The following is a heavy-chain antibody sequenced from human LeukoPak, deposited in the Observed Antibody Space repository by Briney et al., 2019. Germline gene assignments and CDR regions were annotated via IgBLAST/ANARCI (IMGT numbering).Heavy chain of an antibody. D-gene: IGHD3-9*01. Sequence: ASVKVSCKASGYTFTSYGISWVRQAPGQGLEWMGWISAYNGNTNYAQKLPGRVTMTTDTSTSTAYMELRSLRSDDTAVYYCARVAYYDILTGPRAFDIWGQGTMVTVSS. CDR2: ISAYNGNT. CDR3: ARVAYYDILTGPRAFDI. CDR1: GYTFTSYG. J-gene: IGHJ3*02. V-gene: IGHV1-18*04.